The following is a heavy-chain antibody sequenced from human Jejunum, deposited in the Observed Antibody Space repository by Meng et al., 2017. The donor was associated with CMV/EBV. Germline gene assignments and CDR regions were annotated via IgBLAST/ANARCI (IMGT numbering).Heavy chain of an antibody. V-gene: IGHV3-33*06. CDR1: GLTFSTYG. J-gene: IGHJ3*01. D-gene: IGHD5-12*01. Sequence: SGLTFSTYGMHWVRQAPGKGLEWVAVIWYDGSNKKYADFVKGRFTISRDNSKNTLYLQMNRLRVEDTAVYYCAKGHSGYDLDALDVWGQGTMVTVSS. CDR2: IWYDGSNK. CDR3: AKGHSGYDLDALDV.